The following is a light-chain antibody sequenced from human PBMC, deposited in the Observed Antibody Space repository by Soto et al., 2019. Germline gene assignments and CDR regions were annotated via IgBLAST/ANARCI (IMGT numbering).Light chain of an antibody. V-gene: IGKV3-11*01. CDR2: DAS. Sequence: EVVLTQSPATLSLSPGEKAILSCRASQDINTYLGWYQQKPGQPPRLLIYDASNRASGIPARFSGSGSGTDFTLTIDTLESEDFAIYYCQHRYNWPLTFGAGIKVEIK. J-gene: IGKJ4*01. CDR3: QHRYNWPLT. CDR1: QDINTY.